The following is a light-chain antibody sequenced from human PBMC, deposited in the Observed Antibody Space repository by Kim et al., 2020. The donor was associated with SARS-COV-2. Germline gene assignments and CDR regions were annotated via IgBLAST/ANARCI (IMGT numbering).Light chain of an antibody. J-gene: IGKJ1*01. Sequence: DIQMTQSPSSLSASVGDRVTITCRASQDISNYLAWCQLKPGKAPKLLIYAASALQQGVPSRFSGSGAGTDFTLTVTSLQPEDVAAYYCQKCDSAPWTFGQGTKVDIK. CDR1: QDISNY. V-gene: IGKV1-27*01. CDR3: QKCDSAPWT. CDR2: AAS.